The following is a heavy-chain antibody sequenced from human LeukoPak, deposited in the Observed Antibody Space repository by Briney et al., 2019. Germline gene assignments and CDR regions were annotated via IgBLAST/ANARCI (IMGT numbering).Heavy chain of an antibody. J-gene: IGHJ4*02. V-gene: IGHV3-74*01. CDR1: GFTFSIYW. CDR2: INSDGSGT. CDR3: AKDMVAAAGTSFDY. D-gene: IGHD6-13*01. Sequence: GGSLRLSCAASGFTFSIYWMHWVRQAPGKGLVWVSRINSDGSGTSYADSVKGRFTISRDNAKDSLYLQMNSLRAEDTALYYCAKDMVAAAGTSFDYWGQGTLVTVSS.